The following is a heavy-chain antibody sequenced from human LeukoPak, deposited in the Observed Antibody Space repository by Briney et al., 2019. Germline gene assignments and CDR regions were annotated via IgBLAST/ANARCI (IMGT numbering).Heavy chain of an antibody. V-gene: IGHV1-2*02. Sequence: ASVKVSCKASGYTFTGYYMHWVRQAPGQGLEWMGWINPNSGGTNYAQKFQGRVTMTRDTSISTAYMELSRLRSDDTAVYYCAATYQLLYNWFDPWGQGTLVTVSS. CDR1: GYTFTGYY. D-gene: IGHD2-2*01. J-gene: IGHJ5*02. CDR3: AATYQLLYNWFDP. CDR2: INPNSGGT.